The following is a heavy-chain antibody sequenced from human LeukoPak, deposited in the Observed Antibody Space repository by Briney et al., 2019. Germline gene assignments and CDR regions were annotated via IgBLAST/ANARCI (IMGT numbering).Heavy chain of an antibody. CDR1: GGSISSYY. CDR3: ARDGEGYCSGRSCYRDYYYGMDV. D-gene: IGHD2-15*01. CDR2: IYYSGST. J-gene: IGHJ6*02. V-gene: IGHV4-59*01. Sequence: SETLSLTCTVSGGSISSYYWSWIRQPPGKGLEWIGYIYYSGSTNYNPSLKSRVTISVDTSKNQFSLKLSSVTAADTAVYYCARDGEGYCSGRSCYRDYYYGMDVWGQGTTVTVSS.